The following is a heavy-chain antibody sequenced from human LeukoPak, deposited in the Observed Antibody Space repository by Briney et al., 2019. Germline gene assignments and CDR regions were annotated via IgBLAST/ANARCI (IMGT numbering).Heavy chain of an antibody. V-gene: IGHV1-2*02. D-gene: IGHD3-10*01. Sequence: ASVKVSCKASGYTFTGYYMHWVRQAPGQGLEWMGWINPNSGGTNYAQKFQGRVTMTRDTSISTAYMELSRLRSDDTAVYYCARDREAGGSGSYTLFDPWGQGTLVTVSS. J-gene: IGHJ5*02. CDR3: ARDREAGGSGSYTLFDP. CDR2: INPNSGGT. CDR1: GYTFTGYY.